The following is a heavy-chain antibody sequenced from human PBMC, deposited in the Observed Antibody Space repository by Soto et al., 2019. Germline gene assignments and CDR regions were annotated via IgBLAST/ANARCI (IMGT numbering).Heavy chain of an antibody. V-gene: IGHV1-2*02. J-gene: IGHJ4*02. Sequence: ASVKVSCKASGYTFTGYYMDWVRQAPGQGLEWMGWINPNSGGTNYAQKLQGRVTRSRDTAISTDYMELSRLRSDDTAVYYCAREMYYYDSRRYYLRMDYFDYWGQGTLVTVS. CDR3: AREMYYYDSRRYYLRMDYFDY. CDR2: INPNSGGT. CDR1: GYTFTGYY. D-gene: IGHD3-22*01.